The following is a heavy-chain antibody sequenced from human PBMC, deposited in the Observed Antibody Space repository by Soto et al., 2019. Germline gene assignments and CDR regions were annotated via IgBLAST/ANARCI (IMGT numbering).Heavy chain of an antibody. Sequence: SETLSLTCAASGYTLSTGGYSWNWLRQPPGKALEWIGYIYDNGNTYYNPSLKSRVTISVARSKNQFSLNLTSVTAANTAEYFCARVGRRFDPWGQGTLVTVSS. V-gene: IGHV4-30-2*01. D-gene: IGHD3-16*01. CDR2: IYDNGNT. CDR1: GYTLSTGGYS. J-gene: IGHJ5*02. CDR3: ARVGRRFDP.